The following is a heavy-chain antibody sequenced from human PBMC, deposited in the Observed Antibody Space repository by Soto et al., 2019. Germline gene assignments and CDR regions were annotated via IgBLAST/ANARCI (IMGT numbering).Heavy chain of an antibody. Sequence: QVQLVQSGSEVKTPGSSVKVSCRASGGTFSIYGITWVRQAPGQGLERMGGILPISRSTNYAQKFRGRATIGADESTNTASLELTSLTSEDTAVYYFARDFFYEDGDDSAMDVWGQGPAVIVSS. CDR3: ARDFFYEDGDDSAMDV. J-gene: IGHJ6*02. V-gene: IGHV1-69*01. CDR1: GGTFSIYG. CDR2: ILPISRST. D-gene: IGHD3-10*01.